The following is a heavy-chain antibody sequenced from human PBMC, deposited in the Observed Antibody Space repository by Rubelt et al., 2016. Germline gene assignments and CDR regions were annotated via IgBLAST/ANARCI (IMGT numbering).Heavy chain of an antibody. CDR3: ARVGGYSYGQGWFDP. CDR2: IYYSGST. CDR1: GGVFSDHY. J-gene: IGHJ5*02. V-gene: IGHV4-34*11. Sequence: QVQLQQWGAGLLKPSETLSLTCAVYGGVFSDHYWSWIRQPPGKGLEWIGYIYYSGSTNYNPSLKSRVTISVDTPKNQFSLKLSSVTAADTAVYYCARVGGYSYGQGWFDPWGQGTLVTVSS. D-gene: IGHD5-18*01.